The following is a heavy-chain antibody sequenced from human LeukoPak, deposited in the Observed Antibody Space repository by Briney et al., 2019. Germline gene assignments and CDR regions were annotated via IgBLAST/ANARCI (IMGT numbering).Heavy chain of an antibody. CDR3: ARLYYGSGSLSP. CDR1: GGSISSYY. Sequence: SSETLSLTCTVSGGSISSYYWSWIRQPPGKGLEWIGYIYYSGSTYFNPSLKSRVTISVDTSKNQFSLKLSSVTAADTAVYYCARLYYGSGSLSPWGQGTLVTVSS. D-gene: IGHD3-10*01. CDR2: IYYSGST. V-gene: IGHV4-59*08. J-gene: IGHJ5*02.